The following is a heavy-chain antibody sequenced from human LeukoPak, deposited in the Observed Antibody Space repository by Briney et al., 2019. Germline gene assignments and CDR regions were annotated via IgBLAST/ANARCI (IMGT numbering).Heavy chain of an antibody. J-gene: IGHJ4*02. CDR1: GYTFTSYG. D-gene: IGHD3-22*01. Sequence: ASVKVSCKASGYTFTSYGISWVRQAPGQGLEWMGRINPNSGGTNYAQKFQGRVTMTRDTSISTAYMELSRLRSDDTAVYYCAIFPGSGYYSPLSWNYWGQGTLVTVSS. CDR2: INPNSGGT. V-gene: IGHV1-2*06. CDR3: AIFPGSGYYSPLSWNY.